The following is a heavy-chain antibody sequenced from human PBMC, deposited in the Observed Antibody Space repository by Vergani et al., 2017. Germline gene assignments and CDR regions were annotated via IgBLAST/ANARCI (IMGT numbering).Heavy chain of an antibody. D-gene: IGHD3-16*01. V-gene: IGHV4-38-2*01. J-gene: IGHJ4*02. CDR2: IYHSGST. Sequence: QVQLPESGPGLVKPSETLSLTCAVPGYSISSGYYWGWIRQPPGKGLEWIGSIYHSGSTYYNPSLKSRVTISADTSKNQFSLKLSSVTAADPAVYYCARLTGLMITFGGAPDFWGQGTLVTVSS. CDR1: GYSISSGYY. CDR3: ARLTGLMITFGGAPDF.